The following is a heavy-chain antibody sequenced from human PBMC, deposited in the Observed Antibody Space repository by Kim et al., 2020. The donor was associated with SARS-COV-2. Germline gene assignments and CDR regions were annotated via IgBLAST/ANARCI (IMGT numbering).Heavy chain of an antibody. Sequence: SGPTLVKPTQTLTLTCTFSGFSLNTGGGVGVGWIRQPPGKALEWLALIYWDDDKRYSPSLKSRLIITKDTSKNQVVLTMTNMDPVDTATYYCVHDRTGFYLDYWGQGTLVTVSS. V-gene: IGHV2-5*02. CDR3: VHDRTGFYLDY. D-gene: IGHD3-9*01. CDR1: GFSLNTGGGVG. CDR2: IYWDDDK. J-gene: IGHJ4*02.